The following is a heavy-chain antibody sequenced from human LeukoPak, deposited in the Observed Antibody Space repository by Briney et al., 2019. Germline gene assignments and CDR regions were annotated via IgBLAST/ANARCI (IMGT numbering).Heavy chain of an antibody. CDR2: IYYSGST. J-gene: IGHJ4*02. CDR3: ARQLALLWFGELLPYFDY. D-gene: IGHD3-10*01. CDR1: GGSISSSSYY. Sequence: SETLSLTCTVSGGSISSSSYYWGWIRQPPGKGLEWIGSIYYSGSTYYNPSLKSRVTISVDTSKNQFSLKLSSVTAADTAVYYCARQLALLWFGELLPYFDYWGQGTLVTVSS. V-gene: IGHV4-39*01.